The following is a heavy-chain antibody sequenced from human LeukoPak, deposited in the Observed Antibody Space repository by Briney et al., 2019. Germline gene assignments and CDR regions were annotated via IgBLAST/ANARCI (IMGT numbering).Heavy chain of an antibody. CDR3: ANLMFGGVPLYH. CDR2: ISYDGSNK. V-gene: IGHV3-30*04. J-gene: IGHJ4*02. D-gene: IGHD3-10*02. CDR1: GFTFSSYA. Sequence: GGSLRLSCAASGFTFSSYAMHWVRQAPGKGLEWVAVISYDGSNKYYADSVKGRFTISRDNSKNTLYLQMNSLIAEDTGVYYFANLMFGGVPLYHRGPGTLVTVSS.